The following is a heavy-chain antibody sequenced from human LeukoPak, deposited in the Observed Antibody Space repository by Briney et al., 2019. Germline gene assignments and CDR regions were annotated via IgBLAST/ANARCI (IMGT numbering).Heavy chain of an antibody. V-gene: IGHV1-18*04. CDR1: GYTFTGYY. Sequence: ASVKVSCKASGYTFTGYYMHWVRQAPGQGLEWMGWINAYNGNTNYAQKLQGRVTMTTDTSTSTAYMELRSLRSDDTAVYYCAREVIAAAGFPVDCWGQGTLVTVSS. J-gene: IGHJ4*02. D-gene: IGHD6-13*01. CDR3: AREVIAAAGFPVDC. CDR2: INAYNGNT.